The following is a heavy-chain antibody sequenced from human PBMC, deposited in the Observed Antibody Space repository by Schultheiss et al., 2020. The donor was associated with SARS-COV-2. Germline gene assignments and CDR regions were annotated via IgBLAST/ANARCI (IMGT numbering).Heavy chain of an antibody. J-gene: IGHJ6*02. CDR3: ARGSTSWNYYGMDV. Sequence: GGSLRLSCAASGFTFSSYGMHWVRQAPGKGLEWVAVISYDGSNKYYADSVKGRFTISRDNAKNSLYLQMNSLRAEDTAVYYCARGSTSWNYYGMDVWGQGTTVTVSS. CDR2: ISYDGSNK. CDR1: GFTFSSYG. V-gene: IGHV3-30*03. D-gene: IGHD2-2*01.